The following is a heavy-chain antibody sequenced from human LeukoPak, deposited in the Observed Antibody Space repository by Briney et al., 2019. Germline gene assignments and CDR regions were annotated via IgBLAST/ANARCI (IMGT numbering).Heavy chain of an antibody. Sequence: GGSLRLSCAASGFTFSTYSMKWVRQAPGKGLEWVSYISSSGSTIYYADSVKGRFTISRDNAKNSLYLQMNSLRAEDTAVYYCARVWQTSRYGMDVWGQGTTVTVSS. V-gene: IGHV3-48*04. CDR1: GFTFSTYS. CDR3: ARVWQTSRYGMDV. CDR2: ISSSGSTI. D-gene: IGHD1-1*01. J-gene: IGHJ6*02.